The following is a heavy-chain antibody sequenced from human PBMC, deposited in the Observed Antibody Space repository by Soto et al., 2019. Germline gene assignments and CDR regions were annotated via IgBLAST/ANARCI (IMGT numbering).Heavy chain of an antibody. V-gene: IGHV4-61*08. D-gene: IGHD1-7*01. CDR2: ISSRGCA. CDR1: GGTLSSSGYY. CDR3: AMAGNYRYFDA. J-gene: IGHJ4*02. Sequence: SETLSRTCTVSGGTLSSSGYYWSWIRQPPGKGLEWIGYISSRGCANYNPSLKSRVTISVDTSKNQFSLKLTSVTAADTAVYYCAMAGNYRYFDAWGQVTLVIVSS.